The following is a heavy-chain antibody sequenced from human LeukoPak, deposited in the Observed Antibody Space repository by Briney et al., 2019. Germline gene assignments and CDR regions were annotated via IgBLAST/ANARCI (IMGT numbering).Heavy chain of an antibody. Sequence: PGGSLRLSCAASGFTFSSYGMHWVRQAPGRGLEWVAVIWYDGSNKYYADSVKGRFTISRDNSKNTLYLQMNSLRAEDTAVYYCARPRRPLYYYYGMDVWGQGTTVTVSS. CDR1: GFTFSSYG. V-gene: IGHV3-33*01. J-gene: IGHJ6*02. CDR3: ARPRRPLYYYYGMDV. CDR2: IWYDGSNK.